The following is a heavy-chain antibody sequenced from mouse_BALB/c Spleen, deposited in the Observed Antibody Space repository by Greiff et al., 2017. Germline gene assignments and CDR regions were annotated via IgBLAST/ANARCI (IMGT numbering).Heavy chain of an antibody. CDR1: GYTFTSYW. D-gene: IGHD2-1*01. J-gene: IGHJ3*01. V-gene: IGHV1S26*01. Sequence: QVHVKQSGAELVKPGASVKMSCKASGYTFTSYWMHWVKQRPGQGLEWIGYINPSTGYTEYNQKFKDKATLTADKSSSTAYMQLSSLTSEDSAVYYCASPLYGKGGFAYWGQGTLVTVSA. CDR2: INPSTGYT. CDR3: ASPLYGKGGFAY.